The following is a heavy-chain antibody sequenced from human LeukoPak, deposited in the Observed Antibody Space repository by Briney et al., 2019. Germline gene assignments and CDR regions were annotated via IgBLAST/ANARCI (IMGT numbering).Heavy chain of an antibody. D-gene: IGHD2/OR15-2a*01. Sequence: ASVKVSCKASGYTFTSYGISWVRQAPGQGLEWMGWLSIYSDDTDYAQELQGRVTMTTDTSTSTAYMELRSLRSDDTAVYYCARGYYSSFDYWGQGTLVTVSS. J-gene: IGHJ4*02. CDR1: GYTFTSYG. CDR3: ARGYYSSFDY. CDR2: LSIYSDDT. V-gene: IGHV1-18*01.